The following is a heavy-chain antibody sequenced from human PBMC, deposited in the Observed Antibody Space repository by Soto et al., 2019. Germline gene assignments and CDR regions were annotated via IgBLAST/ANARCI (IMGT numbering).Heavy chain of an antibody. CDR2: TYYRSKWYN. CDR1: GDSVSSNSAA. D-gene: IGHD6-13*01. CDR3: ARGREKLVHEPGIAAAGSFDP. V-gene: IGHV6-1*01. J-gene: IGHJ5*02. Sequence: SQTLSLTCAISGDSVSSNSAAWNWIRQSPSRGLEWLGRTYYRSKWYNDYAVSVKSRITINPDTSKNQFSLQLNSVTPEDTAVYYCARGREKLVHEPGIAAAGSFDPWGQGTLVTVSS.